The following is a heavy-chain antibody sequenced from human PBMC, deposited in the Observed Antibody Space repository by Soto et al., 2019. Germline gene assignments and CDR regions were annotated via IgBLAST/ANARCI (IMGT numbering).Heavy chain of an antibody. CDR3: VRDFLITNPAYRSTWYGRFGS. Sequence: QVQLVQSGAEVTKPGASVKVSCKASGNTFTSYYMHWVRQAPGQGLERMGMINPSDGSTNYLQKIQGRLTLTRETFTSTVYLELRSLRSEDTALYYSVRDFLITNPAYRSTWYGRFGSWGQGTLVTVSS. J-gene: IGHJ5*01. D-gene: IGHD6-13*01. V-gene: IGHV1-46*01. CDR2: INPSDGST. CDR1: GNTFTSYY.